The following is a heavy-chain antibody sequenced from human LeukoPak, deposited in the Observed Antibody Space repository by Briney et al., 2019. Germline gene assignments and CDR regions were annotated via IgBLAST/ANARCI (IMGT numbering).Heavy chain of an antibody. Sequence: ASVKVSCKASGGTFSSYAISWVRQAPGRGLEWMGGIIPIFGTANYAQKFQGRVTITADESTSTAYMELSSLRSEDTAVYYCARGLEWTEYYYYYGMDVWGQETTVTVSS. CDR2: IIPIFGTA. D-gene: IGHD3-3*01. J-gene: IGHJ6*02. V-gene: IGHV1-69*13. CDR3: ARGLEWTEYYYYYGMDV. CDR1: GGTFSSYA.